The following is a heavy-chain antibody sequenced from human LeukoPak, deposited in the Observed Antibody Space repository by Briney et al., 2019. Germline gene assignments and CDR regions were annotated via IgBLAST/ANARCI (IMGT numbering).Heavy chain of an antibody. CDR2: IYYSGST. V-gene: IGHV4-39*07. D-gene: IGHD6-13*01. J-gene: IGHJ4*02. CDR3: ARAPVAAAGIYFDY. Sequence: PSETLSLTRTVSGGSISSSSYYWGWIRQPPGKGLEWIGSIYYSGSTYYNPSLKSRVTISVDTSKNQFSLKLSSVTAADTAVYYCARAPVAAAGIYFDYWGQGTLVTVSS. CDR1: GGSISSSSYY.